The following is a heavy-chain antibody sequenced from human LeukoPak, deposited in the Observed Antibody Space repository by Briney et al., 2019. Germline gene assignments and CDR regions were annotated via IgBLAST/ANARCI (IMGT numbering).Heavy chain of an antibody. J-gene: IGHJ5*02. CDR1: GYKFTSYD. CDR2: MNPNTGNT. CDR3: AKVFHWDNFFDP. D-gene: IGHD7-27*01. V-gene: IGHV1-8*01. Sequence: ASGKVSCKASGYKFTSYDIDWVRQAAGQGPEWMGWMNPNTGNTAYAQKFQGRVVMSRDTATAAAFMELSGLRPDDTAVYYCAKVFHWDNFFDPWGQGTLVTVTS.